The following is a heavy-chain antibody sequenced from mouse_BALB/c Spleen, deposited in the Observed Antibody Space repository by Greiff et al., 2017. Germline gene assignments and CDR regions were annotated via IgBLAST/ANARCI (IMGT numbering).Heavy chain of an antibody. CDR2: IRLKSNNYAT. CDR3: TSLHDGYYYAMDY. V-gene: IGHV6-6*02. J-gene: IGHJ4*01. D-gene: IGHD2-3*01. Sequence: EVQGVESGGGLVQPGGSMKLSCVASGFTFSNYWMNWVRQSPEKGLEWVAEIRLKSNNYATHYAESVKGRFTISRDDSKSSVYLQMNNLRAEDTGIYYCTSLHDGYYYAMDYWGQGTSVTVSS. CDR1: GFTFSNYW.